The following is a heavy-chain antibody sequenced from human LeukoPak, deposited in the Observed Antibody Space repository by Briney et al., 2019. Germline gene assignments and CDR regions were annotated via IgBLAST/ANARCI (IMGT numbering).Heavy chain of an antibody. CDR3: ARVDDYHYYGTDV. Sequence: PGGSLRLSCAASGFTFSGYSMNWVRQAPGKGLEWVSSISSSSSYIYYADSVKGRFTISRDNAKNSLYLQMNGLRAEDTAMYYCARVDDYHYYGTDVWGQGTTVTVSS. D-gene: IGHD5-24*01. CDR2: ISSSSSYI. V-gene: IGHV3-21*01. J-gene: IGHJ6*02. CDR1: GFTFSGYS.